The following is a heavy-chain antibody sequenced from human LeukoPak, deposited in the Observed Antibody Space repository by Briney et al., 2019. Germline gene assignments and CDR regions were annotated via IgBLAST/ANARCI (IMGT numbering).Heavy chain of an antibody. Sequence: GASVKVSCRASGYTFTSYYINWVRQAPGQGLEWMGWINPNSGGTNYAQKFQGRVTMTRDTSISTAYMELSRLRSDDTAIYYCARDNSVGDNAWWFDPWGQGTLVTVSS. CDR3: ARDNSVGDNAWWFDP. V-gene: IGHV1-2*02. CDR1: GYTFTSYY. CDR2: INPNSGGT. J-gene: IGHJ5*02. D-gene: IGHD1-26*01.